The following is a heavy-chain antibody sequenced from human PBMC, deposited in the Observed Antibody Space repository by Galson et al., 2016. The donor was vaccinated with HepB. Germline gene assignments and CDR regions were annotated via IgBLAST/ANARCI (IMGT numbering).Heavy chain of an antibody. Sequence: ETLSLTCAVSGGSISSSNWWSWVRQPPGRGLEWIGEIYHTGSTNYNPSLKSRVTISVDKSKNQFSLKLSSVTAADMAVYYCASDSGSPGGFDYWGQGTLVTVSS. D-gene: IGHD5-12*01. V-gene: IGHV4-4*02. CDR2: IYHTGST. J-gene: IGHJ4*02. CDR1: GGSISSSNW. CDR3: ASDSGSPGGFDY.